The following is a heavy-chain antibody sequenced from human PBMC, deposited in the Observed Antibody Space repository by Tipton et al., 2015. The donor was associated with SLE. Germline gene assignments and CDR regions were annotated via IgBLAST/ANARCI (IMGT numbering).Heavy chain of an antibody. CDR2: IYYSGTT. CDR3: ARAGYDATGYFMNYFDY. D-gene: IGHD3-22*01. V-gene: IGHV4-59*01. J-gene: IGHJ4*02. CDR1: GGSISSNY. Sequence: TLSLTCNVSGGSISSNYWSWIRQPPGKGLEWIGYIYYSGTTNYNPSLKSRVTISVDTSKNQFSLRLSSVTTADTAVYYCARAGYDATGYFMNYFDYWGQGALVTVSS.